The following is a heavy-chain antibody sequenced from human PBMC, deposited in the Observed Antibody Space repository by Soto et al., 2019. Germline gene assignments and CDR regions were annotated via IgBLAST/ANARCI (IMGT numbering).Heavy chain of an antibody. CDR3: AKDMDYPSHWFDP. CDR1: GFPFSSYC. V-gene: IGHV3-23*01. D-gene: IGHD3-16*01. J-gene: IGHJ5*02. Sequence: GGSLSLSCAASGFPFSSYCMHWVRQAPGKGLEWVSAISSSGSSTNYADSVKGRFTISRDNSKNTLYLQMNSLRAEDTAVYYCAKDMDYPSHWFDPWGQGTLVTVSS. CDR2: ISSSGSST.